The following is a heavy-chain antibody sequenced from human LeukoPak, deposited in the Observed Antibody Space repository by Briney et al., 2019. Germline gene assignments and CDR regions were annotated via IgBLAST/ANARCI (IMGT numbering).Heavy chain of an antibody. CDR2: INPSGGST. CDR1: GYTFRNYY. V-gene: IGHV1-46*01. Sequence: ASVKVSCKASGYTFRNYYVHWVRQAPGQGLEWMGVINPSGGSTNYAQKFQGRVTMTRDTSTSTVYMEMSSLRSEDTAVYYCARDSTVTTFQGCVDPWGQGTLVTVSS. CDR3: ARDSTVTTFQGCVDP. D-gene: IGHD4-17*01. J-gene: IGHJ5*02.